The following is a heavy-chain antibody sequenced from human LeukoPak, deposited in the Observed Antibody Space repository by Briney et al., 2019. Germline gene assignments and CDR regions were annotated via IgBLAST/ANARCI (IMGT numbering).Heavy chain of an antibody. D-gene: IGHD1-14*01. CDR2: IYPSGTT. V-gene: IGHV4-4*07. Sequence: SETLSLTCSVSGASVGSYYWTWIRQPAGKGLEWIGRIYPSGTTHYNPSLKSRVTMSVDTSKNQFSLKVTSVTAADTAVYYCARGITYYYGMDVWGQGTTVTVSS. CDR1: GASVGSYY. CDR3: ARGITYYYGMDV. J-gene: IGHJ6*02.